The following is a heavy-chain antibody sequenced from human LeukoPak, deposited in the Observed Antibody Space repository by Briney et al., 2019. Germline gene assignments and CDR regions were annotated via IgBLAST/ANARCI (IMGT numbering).Heavy chain of an antibody. V-gene: IGHV3-74*01. CDR1: GFPFSSYA. Sequence: GGSLRLSCAASGFPFSSYAMYWVRQAPGKGLVWVARIHGDGDNISYADSVRGRFTISRDNAKDTLYLHMNSLRPEDTAVYYCARAQVGAATDHWGQGTLVTVSS. CDR3: ARAQVGAATDH. J-gene: IGHJ4*02. CDR2: IHGDGDNI. D-gene: IGHD1-26*01.